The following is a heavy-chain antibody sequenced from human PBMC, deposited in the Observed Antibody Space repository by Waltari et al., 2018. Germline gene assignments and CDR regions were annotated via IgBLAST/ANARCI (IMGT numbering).Heavy chain of an antibody. V-gene: IGHV2-5*01. CDR2: IYWHDEK. Sequence: QITLKESGPTLVKPTQTLTLTCTFSGFSLSTSEVAVGWIRQPPGKALEWVALIYWHDEKRYSPSLNSSLIITKDTSKNLVVLTMNNMDPVDIATYYCAHRRGGYFDYWGQGILVTVSS. J-gene: IGHJ4*02. CDR3: AHRRGGYFDY. D-gene: IGHD3-10*01. CDR1: GFSLSTSEVA.